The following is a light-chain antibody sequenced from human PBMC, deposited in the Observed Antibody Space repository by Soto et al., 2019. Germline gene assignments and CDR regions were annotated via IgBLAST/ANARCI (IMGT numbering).Light chain of an antibody. Sequence: IVMTQSPDSLAVSLGEGASINCKSSHSVLSSCNNKNFLAWYHQKPGQPPKLLIYWASTRESGVPDRFSGSGSGTDFTLTISSLQAEDVAVYYWQQYYVTPYTFGQGTKLEI. V-gene: IGKV4-1*01. J-gene: IGKJ2*01. CDR3: QQYYVTPYT. CDR2: WAS. CDR1: HSVLSSCNNKNF.